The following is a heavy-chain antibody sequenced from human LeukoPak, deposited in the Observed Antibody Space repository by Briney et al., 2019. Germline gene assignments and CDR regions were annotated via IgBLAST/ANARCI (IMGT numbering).Heavy chain of an antibody. Sequence: GGSLRLSCAASGFTFSSYGMHWVRQAPGKGLEWVAFIRYDGSNKYYADSVKGRFTISRDNSKNTLYLQMNSLRAEDTAVYYCAKVNVDIVATADYWGQGTLATVSS. CDR3: AKVNVDIVATADY. CDR2: IRYDGSNK. J-gene: IGHJ4*02. D-gene: IGHD5-12*01. V-gene: IGHV3-30*02. CDR1: GFTFSSYG.